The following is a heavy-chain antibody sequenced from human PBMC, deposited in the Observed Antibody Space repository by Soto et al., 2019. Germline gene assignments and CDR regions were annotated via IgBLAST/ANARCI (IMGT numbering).Heavy chain of an antibody. Sequence: PSETLSLTCTVSGGSISSGGYYWSWIRQHPGKGLEWIGYIYYSGSTYYNPSLKSRVTISVDTSKNQFSLKLSSVTAADTAVYYCARDTYDFWSGYYTSYGMDVWGQGTTVTVSS. V-gene: IGHV4-31*03. CDR1: GGSISSGGYY. CDR3: ARDTYDFWSGYYTSYGMDV. CDR2: IYYSGST. J-gene: IGHJ6*02. D-gene: IGHD3-3*01.